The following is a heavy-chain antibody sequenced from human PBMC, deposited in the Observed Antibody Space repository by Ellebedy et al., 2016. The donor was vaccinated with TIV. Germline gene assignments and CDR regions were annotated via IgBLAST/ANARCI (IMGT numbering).Heavy chain of an antibody. V-gene: IGHV3-7*01. D-gene: IGHD4-17*01. Sequence: GGSLRLSCAASGFSFRSYWMSWVRQVPGKGLEWVANIRQDGSDKYYVDSVKGRFTISRDNAKNSLYLQMNSLTFDDTAVYYCATDGSHGDYVFPRHAFEMWGLGTMVTVSS. CDR2: IRQDGSDK. CDR3: ATDGSHGDYVFPRHAFEM. CDR1: GFSFRSYW. J-gene: IGHJ3*02.